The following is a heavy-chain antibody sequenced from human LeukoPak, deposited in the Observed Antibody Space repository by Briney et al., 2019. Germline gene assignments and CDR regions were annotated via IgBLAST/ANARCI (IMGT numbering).Heavy chain of an antibody. Sequence: TSQTLSLTCTVSGGSISSYYWSWIRQPPGKGLEWIGYIYYSGSANYNPSLKSRVTISVDTSKNQFSLKLSSVTAADTAVYYCARDTPRGIVPAASPSEYYYYYYMDVWGKGTTVTVSS. CDR1: GGSISSYY. D-gene: IGHD2-2*01. CDR3: ARDTPRGIVPAASPSEYYYYYYMDV. CDR2: IYYSGSA. J-gene: IGHJ6*03. V-gene: IGHV4-59*01.